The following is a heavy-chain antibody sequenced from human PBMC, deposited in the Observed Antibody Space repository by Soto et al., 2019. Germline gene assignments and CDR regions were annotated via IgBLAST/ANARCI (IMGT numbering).Heavy chain of an antibody. J-gene: IGHJ3*02. CDR3: ARGGSNDWQVAFDI. V-gene: IGHV1-69*13. D-gene: IGHD3-9*01. CDR2: IIPIFGTA. CDR1: GGTFSSYA. Sequence: SVKVSCKASGGTFSSYAISWVRQAPGQGLEWMGGIIPIFGTANYAQKFQGRVTITADESTSTAYMELSSLRSEDTAVYYCARGGSNDWQVAFDIWGQGTMVTVSS.